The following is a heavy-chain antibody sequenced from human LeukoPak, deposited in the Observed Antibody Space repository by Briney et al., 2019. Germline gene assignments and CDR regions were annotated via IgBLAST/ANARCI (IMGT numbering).Heavy chain of an antibody. CDR1: GVSITTYY. D-gene: IGHD3-10*01. J-gene: IGHJ4*02. V-gene: IGHV4-59*01. CDR3: AREANYYGSGSYFEGTFAY. Sequence: SETLSLTCTVSGVSITTYYWSWIRQPPGKGLEWIGYIYYTGSTNYNPSLKSRVTISADTSKNEFSLRLTSVTAADTAVYYCAREANYYGSGSYFEGTFAYWGQGSLVTVSS. CDR2: IYYTGST.